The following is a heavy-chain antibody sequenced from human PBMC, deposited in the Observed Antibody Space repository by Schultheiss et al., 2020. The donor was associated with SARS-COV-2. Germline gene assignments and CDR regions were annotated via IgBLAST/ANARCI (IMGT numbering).Heavy chain of an antibody. D-gene: IGHD2-2*01. J-gene: IGHJ4*02. CDR2: ISGSGGST. Sequence: GGSLRLSCAASGFTFSSYAMSWVRQAPGKGLEWVSAISGSGGSTYYADSVKGRFTISRANSKNTLYLQMNSLRAEDTSAYYCAREGQLVVVPAAILDYWGQGTLVTVSS. V-gene: IGHV3-23*01. CDR3: AREGQLVVVPAAILDY. CDR1: GFTFSSYA.